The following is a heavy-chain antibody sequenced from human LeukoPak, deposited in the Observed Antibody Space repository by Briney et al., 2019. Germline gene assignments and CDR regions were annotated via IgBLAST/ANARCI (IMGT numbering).Heavy chain of an antibody. Sequence: SQTLSLTCAISGDSVSSNSAAWNWIRQSPSRGLEWLGRTYYRSKWYNDYAVSVKSRITINPDTSKNQFSLQLNSVTPEDTAVYYCARDEYYYGSGSYNYGMDVWGQGTMVTVSS. CDR3: ARDEYYYGSGSYNYGMDV. CDR1: GDSVSSNSAA. CDR2: TYYRSKWYN. D-gene: IGHD3-10*01. V-gene: IGHV6-1*01. J-gene: IGHJ6*02.